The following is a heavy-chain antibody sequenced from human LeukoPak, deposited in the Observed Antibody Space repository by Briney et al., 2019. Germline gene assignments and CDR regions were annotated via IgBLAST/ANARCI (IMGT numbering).Heavy chain of an antibody. D-gene: IGHD2-2*01. V-gene: IGHV4-39*01. J-gene: IGHJ4*02. CDR2: IYYSGST. CDR1: GGPISSSSYY. CDR3: ARHQSTYPFDY. Sequence: SETLSLTCTVSGGPISSSSYYWGWIRQPPGKGLEWVGSIYYSGSTYYNPSLKSRVTISADTSKNRFSLKLSSVTAADTADYYCARHQSTYPFDYWGQGTLVAVSS.